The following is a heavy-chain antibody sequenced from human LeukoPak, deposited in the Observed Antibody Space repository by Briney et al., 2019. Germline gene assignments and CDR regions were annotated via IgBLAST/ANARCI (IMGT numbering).Heavy chain of an antibody. V-gene: IGHV3-30*04. CDR2: ISYDGSDK. Sequence: PGRSLRLSCAASGFTFSSSAMHWVRQAPGKGLEWVAVISYDGSDKYYADSVKGRFTISRDNSKNTLYVQMNSLRVEDTAVYYCASIGYSSGWYGDFDYWGQGTLVTVSS. CDR3: ASIGYSSGWYGDFDY. CDR1: GFTFSSSA. D-gene: IGHD6-19*01. J-gene: IGHJ4*02.